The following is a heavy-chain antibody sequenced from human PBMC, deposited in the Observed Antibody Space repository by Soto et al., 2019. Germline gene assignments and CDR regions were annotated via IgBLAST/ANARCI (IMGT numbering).Heavy chain of an antibody. CDR2: ISGSGDST. D-gene: IGHD3-10*01. CDR3: ANKFFRGSGSYRGWFDP. J-gene: IGHJ5*02. Sequence: EVQLLESGGGLVQPGGSLRLSCAASGFTFSSYAMNWVRQAPGKGLEWVSIISGSGDSTYYADSVKGRFTISRDNTKNTLYVQMSSLGAEDTAVYYWANKFFRGSGSYRGWFDPWGQGTLVTVAS. V-gene: IGHV3-23*01. CDR1: GFTFSSYA.